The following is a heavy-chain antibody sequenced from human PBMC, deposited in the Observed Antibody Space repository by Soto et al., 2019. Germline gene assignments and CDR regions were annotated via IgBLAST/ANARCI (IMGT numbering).Heavy chain of an antibody. J-gene: IGHJ6*02. Sequence: EVQLLESGGGLVQPGGSLRLSCSASGFTFSSYVMSWVRQAPATRLECVSAVSGSGGTTYYADSVKGRFTISRDNSKNTLYLQINSLRAEDTAAYYCAKPPYSSSPYYYYGMDVWGQGTTGTFSS. CDR2: VSGSGGTT. V-gene: IGHV3-23*01. CDR1: GFTFSSYV. CDR3: AKPPYSSSPYYYYGMDV. D-gene: IGHD6-6*01.